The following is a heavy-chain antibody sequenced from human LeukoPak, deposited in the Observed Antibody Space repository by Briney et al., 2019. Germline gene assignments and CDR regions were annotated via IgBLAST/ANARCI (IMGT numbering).Heavy chain of an antibody. CDR3: AREGLTGDFFDY. CDR1: GFTFSSYA. CDR2: ISYDGSNK. Sequence: GGSLRLSCAASGFTFSSYAMHWVRQAPGKGLEWVAVISYDGSNKYYVDSVKGRFTISRDNSKNTLYLQMNSLRAEDTAVYYCAREGLTGDFFDYWGQGTLVTVSS. J-gene: IGHJ4*02. D-gene: IGHD7-27*01. V-gene: IGHV3-30*01.